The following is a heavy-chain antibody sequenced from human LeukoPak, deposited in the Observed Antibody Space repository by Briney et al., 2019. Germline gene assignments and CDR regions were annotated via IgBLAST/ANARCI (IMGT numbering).Heavy chain of an antibody. Sequence: AGGSLRLSCAASGFTFNNAWMSWVRQTPGKGLEWVANIKEDGSEKDYVDSVKGRFTISRDNAKNSLYLQMNSLRAEDTAVYYCARDVDWDLDYWGQGTLVTVSS. CDR1: GFTFNNAW. J-gene: IGHJ4*02. CDR3: ARDVDWDLDY. D-gene: IGHD3/OR15-3a*01. V-gene: IGHV3-7*01. CDR2: IKEDGSEK.